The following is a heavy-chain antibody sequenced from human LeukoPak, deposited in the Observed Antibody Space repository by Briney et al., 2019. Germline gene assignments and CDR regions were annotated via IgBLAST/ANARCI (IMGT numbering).Heavy chain of an antibody. CDR2: INQDGSEK. J-gene: IGHJ3*01. CDR1: GFTFSGYW. D-gene: IGHD6-19*01. V-gene: IGHV3-7*05. CDR3: ARDAGWGAFDV. Sequence: PGGSLRLSCAASGFTFSGYWMSWVRQAPGKGLEWVANINQDGSEKYFVDSVKGRFTISRDNAKNSLYLQMSSLRADDTAVYYCARDAGWGAFDVWGQGTMVTVSS.